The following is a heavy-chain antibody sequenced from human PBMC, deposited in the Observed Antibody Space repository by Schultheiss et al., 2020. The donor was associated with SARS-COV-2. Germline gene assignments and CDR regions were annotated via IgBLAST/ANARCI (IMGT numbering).Heavy chain of an antibody. J-gene: IGHJ6*02. Sequence: GGSLRLSCAASGFTFDDYAMHWVRQAPGKGLEWVSSISSSGSTIYYADSVKGRFTISRDNAKNSLYLQMNSLRAEDTAVYYCAKDRRDGVYYYYGMDVWGQGTTVTVSS. V-gene: IGHV3-48*03. CDR2: ISSSGSTI. D-gene: IGHD6-6*01. CDR1: GFTFDDYA. CDR3: AKDRRDGVYYYYGMDV.